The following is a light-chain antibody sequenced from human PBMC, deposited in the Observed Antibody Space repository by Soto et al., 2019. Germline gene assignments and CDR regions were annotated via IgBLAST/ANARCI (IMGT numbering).Light chain of an antibody. CDR3: QQANSFPYT. J-gene: IGKJ2*01. V-gene: IGKV1-12*01. Sequence: DIQMTQSPSSVSASVGDRVTISCRASQGISGYLAWYQQKPGKAPKLLIYAASSLQSGVPSRFSGDGSGTDFTLTISSLQPADFATYYCQQANSFPYTFGQGTKLEIK. CDR1: QGISGY. CDR2: AAS.